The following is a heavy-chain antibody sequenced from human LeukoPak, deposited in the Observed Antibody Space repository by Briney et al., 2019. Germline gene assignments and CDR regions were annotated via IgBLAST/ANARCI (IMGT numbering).Heavy chain of an antibody. CDR2: IDKGGST. J-gene: IGHJ3*02. V-gene: IGHV4-39*07. CDR3: AREVDTAMVGAFDI. CDR1: GGSISSSRYY. D-gene: IGHD5-18*01. Sequence: SETLSLTCSVSGGSISSSRYYWGWIRQPPGKGLEWIGSIDKGGSTSYNPSLRSRVTISVDTSKNQFSLNLGSVTAADTAVYYCAREVDTAMVGAFDIWGQGTMVTVSS.